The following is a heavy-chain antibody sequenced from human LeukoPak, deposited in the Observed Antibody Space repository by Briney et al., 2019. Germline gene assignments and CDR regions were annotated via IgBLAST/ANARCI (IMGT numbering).Heavy chain of an antibody. Sequence: GGSLRLSCAASGFTFSSYAMTWVRQAPGKGLEWVSVISGSGGNTYSADSVKGRFTISRDNSKNTLHLQMNSLRVEDMAVYYCAREVPSLDYWGQGTLVTVSS. D-gene: IGHD4/OR15-4a*01. V-gene: IGHV3-23*01. J-gene: IGHJ4*02. CDR2: ISGSGGNT. CDR3: AREVPSLDY. CDR1: GFTFSSYA.